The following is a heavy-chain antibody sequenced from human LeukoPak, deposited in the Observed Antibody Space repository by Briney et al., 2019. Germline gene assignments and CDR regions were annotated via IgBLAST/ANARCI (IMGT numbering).Heavy chain of an antibody. CDR3: AELGITMIGGV. CDR2: ISSSGSTI. Sequence: GGSLRLSCAASGFTFSSYEMNGVRQAPGEGLEWVSYISSSGSTIYYADSVKGRFTISRDNAKNSLYLQMNSLRAEDTAVYYCAELGITMIGGVWGKGTTVTISS. CDR1: GFTFSSYE. J-gene: IGHJ6*04. V-gene: IGHV3-48*03. D-gene: IGHD3-10*02.